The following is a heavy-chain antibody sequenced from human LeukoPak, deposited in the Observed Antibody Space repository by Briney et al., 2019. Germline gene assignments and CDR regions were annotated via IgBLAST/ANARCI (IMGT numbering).Heavy chain of an antibody. CDR1: GFIFRNYA. D-gene: IGHD3-10*01. J-gene: IGHJ4*02. V-gene: IGHV3-23*01. CDR3: AKDREVRGVLPSYFDF. CDR2: ISASGFGT. Sequence: GGSLRLSCAASGFIFRNYAMRWVRQAPGKALEWVSGISASGFGTYYADSLKGRFTISRDNSKNTVYLQVNSLRVEDTAVYYCAKDREVRGVLPSYFDFWGQGTLVTVSS.